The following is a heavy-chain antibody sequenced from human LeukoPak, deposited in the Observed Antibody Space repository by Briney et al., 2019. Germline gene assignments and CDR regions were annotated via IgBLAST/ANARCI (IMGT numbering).Heavy chain of an antibody. Sequence: SVKVSCKASGCSFTRHPLSWVRQAPGQGLEWVGRIIPILERADYARKYQGRVTITADKSTSTVYMEVRDLRFEDTGVYYCARSPSLDQFDPWGQGTLVTVSP. CDR2: IIPILERA. CDR1: GCSFTRHP. D-gene: IGHD1-1*01. J-gene: IGHJ5*02. CDR3: ARSPSLDQFDP. V-gene: IGHV1-69*02.